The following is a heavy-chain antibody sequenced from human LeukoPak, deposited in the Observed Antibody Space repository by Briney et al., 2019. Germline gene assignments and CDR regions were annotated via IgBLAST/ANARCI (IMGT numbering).Heavy chain of an antibody. Sequence: SETLSLTCTVSGYSISSGYYWGWIRPPPGKGLEWIGSIYHSGSTYYNPSLKSRVTISVDTSKNQFSLKLSSVTAADTAVYYCASLNYYYYYMDVWGKGTTVTVSS. CDR3: ASLNYYYYYMDV. V-gene: IGHV4-38-2*02. J-gene: IGHJ6*03. CDR1: GYSISSGYY. CDR2: IYHSGST.